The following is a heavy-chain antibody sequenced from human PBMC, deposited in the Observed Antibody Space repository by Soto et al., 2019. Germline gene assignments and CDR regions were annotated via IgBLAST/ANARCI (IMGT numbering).Heavy chain of an antibody. CDR1: GYTFTSYG. D-gene: IGHD4-17*01. CDR2: ISAYNGNT. Sequence: ASVKVSCKASGYTFTSYGISWVRQAPGQGLEWMGWISAYNGNTNYAQKLQGRVTMTTDTSTSTAYMELRSLRSDDTAVYYCARSGHDYGDYNWYFDLWGRGTLVTVSS. CDR3: ARSGHDYGDYNWYFDL. J-gene: IGHJ2*01. V-gene: IGHV1-18*01.